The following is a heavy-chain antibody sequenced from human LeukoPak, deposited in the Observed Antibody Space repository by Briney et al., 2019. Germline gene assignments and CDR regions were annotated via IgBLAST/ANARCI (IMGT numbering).Heavy chain of an antibody. J-gene: IGHJ4*02. D-gene: IGHD3-3*01. Sequence: QPGRSLRLSCTASGFTFGDYAMSWVRQAPGKGLEWAGFIRSKAYGGTTEYAASVKGGFTISRDDSKSIAYLQMNSLKTEDTAVYYCTTPPLFWSGYYPTGFDYWGQGTLVTVSS. CDR2: IRSKAYGGTT. CDR1: GFTFGDYA. CDR3: TTPPLFWSGYYPTGFDY. V-gene: IGHV3-49*04.